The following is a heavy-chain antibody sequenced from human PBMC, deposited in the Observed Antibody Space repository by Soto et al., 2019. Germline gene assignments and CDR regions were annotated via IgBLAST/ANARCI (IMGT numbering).Heavy chain of an antibody. D-gene: IGHD1-7*01. CDR1: GGSLSNYF. Sequence: SETLSLTCTVSGGSLSNYFWSWIRQPPGKGLEWIGYIYYSGSTNYNPSLKSRVTISVDTSKNQFSLKLSSVTAADTAVYYCARHSFDWFDPWGQGTQVTVSS. J-gene: IGHJ5*02. CDR2: IYYSGST. CDR3: ARHSFDWFDP. V-gene: IGHV4-59*08.